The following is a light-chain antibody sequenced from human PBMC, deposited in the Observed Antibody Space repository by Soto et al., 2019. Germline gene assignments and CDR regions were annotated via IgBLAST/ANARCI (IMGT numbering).Light chain of an antibody. CDR2: GAS. CDR1: QSVSSS. V-gene: IGKV3-15*01. J-gene: IGKJ5*01. CDR3: QQYKNWPPIT. Sequence: EIVMTQSPATLSVSPGERATFSCRASQSVSSSLAWYQQKPGQAPRLLIYGASTRATGIPARFSGSGSGTEFTLTISSLQSEDFAVYYCQQYKNWPPITFGQGTRLEIK.